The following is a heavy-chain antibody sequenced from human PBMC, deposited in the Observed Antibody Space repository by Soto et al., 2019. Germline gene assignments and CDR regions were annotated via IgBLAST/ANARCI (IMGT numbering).Heavy chain of an antibody. CDR3: ARFLGGAGSYYDGQNYNYYNGMDV. J-gene: IGHJ6*02. CDR1: GGPYNSFA. D-gene: IGHD3-10*01. CDR2: IIPVFGTA. Sequence: SVKVSCKASGGPYNSFAISWVRQAPGQGLEWIGGIIPVFGTATYAQKFKGRVTITAEESTSTAYMELSSLTSEDTAVYYCARFLGGAGSYYDGQNYNYYNGMDVWGQGTTGTVSS. V-gene: IGHV1-69*13.